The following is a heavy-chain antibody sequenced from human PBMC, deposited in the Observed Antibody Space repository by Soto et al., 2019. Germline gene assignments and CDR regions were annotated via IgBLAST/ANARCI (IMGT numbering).Heavy chain of an antibody. D-gene: IGHD2-2*01. CDR3: AYCSSTSCYYYYGMDV. J-gene: IGHJ6*02. Sequence: GESLKISCKGSGYSFTSYWISWVRQMPGKGLEWMGRIDPSDSYTNYSPSFQGHVTISADKSISTAYLQWSSLKASDTAMYYCAYCSSTSCYYYYGMDVWGQGTTVT. CDR2: IDPSDSYT. CDR1: GYSFTSYW. V-gene: IGHV5-10-1*01.